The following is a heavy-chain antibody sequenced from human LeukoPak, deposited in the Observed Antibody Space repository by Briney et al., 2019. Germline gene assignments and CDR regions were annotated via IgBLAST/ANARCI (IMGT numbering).Heavy chain of an antibody. V-gene: IGHV4-4*09. Sequence: SETLSLTCTASGGSISSYYWSWIRQPPGKGLEWIGYIYSSGSSNYNPSLKSRVTISVDTSKNQCSLKLSSVTAADTAVYYCARGVEITGTKLDYWGQGTLVTVSS. CDR3: ARGVEITGTKLDY. CDR1: GGSISSYY. J-gene: IGHJ4*02. D-gene: IGHD1-7*01. CDR2: IYSSGSS.